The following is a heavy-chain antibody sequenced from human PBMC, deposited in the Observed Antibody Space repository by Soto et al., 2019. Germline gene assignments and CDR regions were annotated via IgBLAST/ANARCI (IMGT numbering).Heavy chain of an antibody. V-gene: IGHV5-10-1*01. Sequence: GESLKISCKGSGYSFTSYWISWVRQMPGKGLEWMGRIDPSDSYTNYSPSFQGHVTISADKSISTAYLQWSSLKASDTAMYYCARQYSSSTPHYYYYYGMDVWGQGTTVTVSS. CDR1: GYSFTSYW. J-gene: IGHJ6*02. D-gene: IGHD6-6*01. CDR2: IDPSDSYT. CDR3: ARQYSSSTPHYYYYYGMDV.